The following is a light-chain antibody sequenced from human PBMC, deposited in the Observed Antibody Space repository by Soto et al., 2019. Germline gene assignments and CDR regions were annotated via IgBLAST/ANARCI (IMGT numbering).Light chain of an antibody. CDR1: QSLGYY. CDR2: DTS. J-gene: IGKJ4*01. CDR3: QQRRDWPLT. Sequence: EIVLTQSPATLSLSPGERATLSCRASQSLGYYLAWFQQKHGQAPRLLIYDTSNRASRIPARFSGSGSGTDFTLTISSLDPEDFAVYYCQQRRDWPLTFGGGTKVEIK. V-gene: IGKV3-11*01.